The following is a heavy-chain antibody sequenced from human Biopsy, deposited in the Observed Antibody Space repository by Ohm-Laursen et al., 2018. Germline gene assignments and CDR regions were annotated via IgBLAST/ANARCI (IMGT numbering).Heavy chain of an antibody. CDR3: ARDRRTISGVLTDFDY. CDR2: ISPYNGNT. V-gene: IGHV1-18*01. Sequence: SVKVSCKVSGYTFTTYGISWVRQAPGQGLEWMGWISPYNGNTDSAQKVQGRVTMTTDTSTSTVYMELRSLRSDDTAVYYCARDRRTISGVLTDFDYWGQGTLVTVSS. J-gene: IGHJ4*02. CDR1: GYTFTTYG. D-gene: IGHD3-3*01.